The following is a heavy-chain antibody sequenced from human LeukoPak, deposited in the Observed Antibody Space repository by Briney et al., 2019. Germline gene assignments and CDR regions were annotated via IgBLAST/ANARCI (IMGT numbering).Heavy chain of an antibody. Sequence: SETLSLTCTVSGGSISSYYWSWIRQPPGKGLEWIGYIYYSGSTNYNPSLKSRVTISVDTSKNQFSLKLSSVTAADTAVYYCAREGGYDAFDYWGQGTLVTVSS. J-gene: IGHJ4*02. CDR2: IYYSGST. V-gene: IGHV4-59*12. CDR3: AREGGYDAFDY. D-gene: IGHD5-12*01. CDR1: GGSISSYY.